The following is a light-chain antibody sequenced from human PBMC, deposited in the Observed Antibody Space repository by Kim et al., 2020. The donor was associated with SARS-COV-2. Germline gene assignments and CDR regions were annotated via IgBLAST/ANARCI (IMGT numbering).Light chain of an antibody. CDR2: QDE. Sequence: SYELTQPPSVSVSPGQTASITCSGDKVGYKHVSWYQQKSGQSPVVVIYQDEKRPSGIPERFSGSNSGDTATLTISATQSMDEADYYCLAWDSSTECVFGTGTKVTVL. J-gene: IGLJ1*01. CDR3: LAWDSSTECV. CDR1: KVGYKH. V-gene: IGLV3-1*01.